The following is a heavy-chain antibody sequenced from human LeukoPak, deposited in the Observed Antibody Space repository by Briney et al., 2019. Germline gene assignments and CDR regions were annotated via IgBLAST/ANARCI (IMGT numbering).Heavy chain of an antibody. J-gene: IGHJ5*02. CDR2: IYHSGST. CDR3: ARGRGSYSSSWYGEYNWFDP. CDR1: GYSISSGYY. Sequence: PSETLSLTCTVSGYSISSGYYWGWIRQPPGKGLEWIGSIYHSGSTYYNPSLKSRVTISADTSKNQFSLKLSSVTAADTAVYYCARGRGSYSSSWYGEYNWFDPWGQGTLVTVSS. D-gene: IGHD6-13*01. V-gene: IGHV4-38-2*02.